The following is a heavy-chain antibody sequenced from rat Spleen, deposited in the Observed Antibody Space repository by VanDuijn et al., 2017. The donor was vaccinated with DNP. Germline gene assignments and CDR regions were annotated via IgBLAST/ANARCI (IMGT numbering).Heavy chain of an antibody. V-gene: IGHV3-1*01. CDR1: GYSITSNY. D-gene: IGHD1-11*01. CDR2: ISYRGIT. CDR3: ARGLNYGGYNYYWYFDF. J-gene: IGHJ1*01. Sequence: EVQLQESGPGLVKPPQSLSLTCSVTGYSITSNYWGWIRKFPGNKMEWMAYISYRGITGFNPSLKSRISITRDTSKNQFFLQLNSVTTEDTATYYCARGLNYGGYNYYWYFDFWGPGTMVTVSS.